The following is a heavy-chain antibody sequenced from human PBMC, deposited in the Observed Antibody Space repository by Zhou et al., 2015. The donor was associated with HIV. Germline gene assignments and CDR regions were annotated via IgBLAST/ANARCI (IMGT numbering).Heavy chain of an antibody. D-gene: IGHD4-17*01. CDR2: IIPILGIA. CDR3: ARVDPTVTTGKFTGDAFDI. CDR1: GGTFSSYT. J-gene: IGHJ3*02. V-gene: IGHV1-69*02. Sequence: QVQLVQSGAEVKKPGSSVKVSCKASGGTFSSYTISWVRQAPGQGLEWMGRIIPILGIANYAQKFQGRVTITADKSTSTAYMELSSLRSEDTAVYYCARVDPTVTTGKFTGDAFDIWGQGTMVTVSS.